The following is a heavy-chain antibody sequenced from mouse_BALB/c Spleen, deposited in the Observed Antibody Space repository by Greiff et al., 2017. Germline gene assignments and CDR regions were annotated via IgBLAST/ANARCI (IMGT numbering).Heavy chain of an antibody. CDR1: GFSLTSYG. Sequence: QVQLQQSGPGLVQPSQSLSITCTVSGFSLTSYGVHWVRQSPGKGLEWLGVIWSGGSTDYNAAFISRLSISKDNSKSQVFFKMNSLQADDTAIYYCAIPLYGNYVGYYAMDYWGQGTSVTVSS. CDR2: IWSGGST. J-gene: IGHJ4*01. V-gene: IGHV2-4-1*01. D-gene: IGHD2-1*01. CDR3: AIPLYGNYVGYYAMDY.